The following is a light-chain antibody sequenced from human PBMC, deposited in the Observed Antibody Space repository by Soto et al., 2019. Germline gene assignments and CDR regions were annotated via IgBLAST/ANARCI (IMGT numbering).Light chain of an antibody. CDR1: SSNIGNNY. J-gene: IGLJ2*01. CDR3: AAWDGGLLL. Sequence: QSVLTQPPSASGTPGQGVTISCSGSSSNIGNNYVYWYQQLPGTAPKLLIFRNNQRPSGVPDRFSCSKSGTSASLAISGLRSDDESDYYCAAWDGGLLLFGGGTKRTVL. V-gene: IGLV1-47*01. CDR2: RNN.